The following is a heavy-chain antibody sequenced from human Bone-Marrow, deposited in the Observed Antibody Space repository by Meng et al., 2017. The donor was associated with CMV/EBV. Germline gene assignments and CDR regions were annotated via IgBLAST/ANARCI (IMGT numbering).Heavy chain of an antibody. V-gene: IGHV4-39*02. CDR2: MYYGGST. CDR3: ARDFVVPAANNWFDP. D-gene: IGHD2-2*01. Sequence: SETLSLTCTVSGGSISSSSYYWGWIRQPPGKGLEWIGNMYYGGSTYYNPSLKSRVTISVDTSKNQFSLKLSSVTAADTAVYYCARDFVVPAANNWFDPWGQGTLVTVSS. J-gene: IGHJ5*02. CDR1: GGSISSSSYY.